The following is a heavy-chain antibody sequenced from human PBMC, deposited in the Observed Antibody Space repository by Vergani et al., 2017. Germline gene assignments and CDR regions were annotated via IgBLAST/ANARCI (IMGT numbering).Heavy chain of an antibody. CDR2: ISSSSSTI. V-gene: IGHV3-21*01. CDR3: ARSSSWYERRYFDY. J-gene: IGHJ4*02. Sequence: EVQLVESGGGLVKPGGSLRLSCAASGFTFSSYSMNWVRQAPGKGLEWVSSISSSSSTIYYADSVKGRFTISRDNAKNSLYLQMNSLRDEDTAVYYCARSSSWYERRYFDYWGQGTLVTVSS. CDR1: GFTFSSYS. D-gene: IGHD6-13*01.